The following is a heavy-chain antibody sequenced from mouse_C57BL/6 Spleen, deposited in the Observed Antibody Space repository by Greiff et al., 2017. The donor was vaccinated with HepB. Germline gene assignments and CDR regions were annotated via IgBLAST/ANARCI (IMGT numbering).Heavy chain of an antibody. CDR1: GYTFTSYW. V-gene: IGHV1-64*01. D-gene: IGHD1-1*01. Sequence: QVQLKQPGAELVKPGASVKLSCKASGYTFTSYWMHWVKQRPGQGLEWIGMIHPNSGSTNYNEKFKSKATLTVDKSSSTAYMQLSSLTSEDSAVYYCAVTTVVEDYFDYWGQGTTLTVSS. CDR2: IHPNSGST. J-gene: IGHJ2*01. CDR3: AVTTVVEDYFDY.